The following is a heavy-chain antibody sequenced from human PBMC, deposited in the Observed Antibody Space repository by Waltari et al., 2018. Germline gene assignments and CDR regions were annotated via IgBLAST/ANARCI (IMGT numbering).Heavy chain of an antibody. CDR2: FIPICGTA. CDR3: AIGVYYGSGSYPPAFDY. J-gene: IGHJ4*02. Sequence: QVQLVQSGAEVKKPGSSVKVSCKASGGTFSSYAISWVRQAPGQGLEWMGGFIPICGTANDAQKFQGIVTIPAGASTSTADMELSSLRSEDTAVYYWAIGVYYGSGSYPPAFDYWGQGTLVTVSS. V-gene: IGHV1-69*13. D-gene: IGHD3-10*01. CDR1: GGTFSSYA.